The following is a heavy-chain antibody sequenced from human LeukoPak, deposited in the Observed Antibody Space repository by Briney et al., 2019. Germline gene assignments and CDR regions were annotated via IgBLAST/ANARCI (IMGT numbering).Heavy chain of an antibody. CDR1: GGSFSDYY. V-gene: IGHV4-34*01. Sequence: SETLSLTCAVYGGSFSDYYWSWIRQPPAKGLEWIGEINHSGSTNHNPSLKSRVTISVDTPKNQFSLKLTSVTAADTAVYYCARISALAAVDTDYWGQGTLVTVSS. CDR2: INHSGST. CDR3: ARISALAAVDTDY. D-gene: IGHD6-13*01. J-gene: IGHJ4*02.